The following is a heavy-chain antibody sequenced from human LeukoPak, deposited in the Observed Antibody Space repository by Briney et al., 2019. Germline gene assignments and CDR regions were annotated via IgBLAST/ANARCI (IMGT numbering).Heavy chain of an antibody. D-gene: IGHD3-22*01. Sequence: PGRSLRLSCAASGFTFENSAMHWVRQAPGKGLEWVAFIPYDGSNKNYADSVKGRFTISRDNSKNTVYLQVNSLRADDTAVYFCAKDKDSTGYYHDYWGQGNLVTVPS. CDR2: IPYDGSNK. V-gene: IGHV3-30*02. CDR1: GFTFENSA. CDR3: AKDKDSTGYYHDY. J-gene: IGHJ4*02.